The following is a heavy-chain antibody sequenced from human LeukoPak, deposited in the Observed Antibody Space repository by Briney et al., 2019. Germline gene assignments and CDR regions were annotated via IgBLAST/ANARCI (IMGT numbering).Heavy chain of an antibody. Sequence: PGGSLRLSCAASGFSFKDTGMHWVRQAPGKSPEWLTIIWYDGSTKYYAAYVKGRFTVSRDNSKNTLYLQMNSLRAEDTAVYYCARDRSYSNFDYWGQGTLVTVSS. V-gene: IGHV3-30*02. CDR3: ARDRSYSNFDY. D-gene: IGHD4-11*01. J-gene: IGHJ4*02. CDR2: IWYDGSTK. CDR1: GFSFKDTG.